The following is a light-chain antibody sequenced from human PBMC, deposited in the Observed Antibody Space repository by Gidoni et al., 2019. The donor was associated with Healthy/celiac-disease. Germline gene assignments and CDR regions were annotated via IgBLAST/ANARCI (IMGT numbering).Light chain of an antibody. CDR1: SSNIGNNA. CDR3: AAGDDSLNVWV. J-gene: IGLJ3*02. V-gene: IGLV1-36*01. Sequence: QSVLTQPPSVSEAPRQRVTISCSGSSSNIGNNAVNWYQQLPGKAPKLLIYYDDLLPSGVSDRFSDSKSGTSASLAISGLQSEDEADYYCAAGDDSLNVWVFGGGTKLTVL. CDR2: YDD.